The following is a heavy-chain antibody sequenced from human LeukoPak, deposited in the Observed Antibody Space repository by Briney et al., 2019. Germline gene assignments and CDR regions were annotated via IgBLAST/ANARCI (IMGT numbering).Heavy chain of an antibody. CDR3: ARDKATNR. V-gene: IGHV3-21*01. D-gene: IGHD1-26*01. J-gene: IGHJ4*02. CDR1: GFTFSSYS. CDR2: ISSSSSYI. Sequence: PGGSLRLSCAASGFTFSSYSMNWVRQAPGKGLGWVSSISSSSSYIYYADSVKGRFTISRDNAKNSLHLQMNSLGAEDTAVYYCARDKATNRWGQGTLVTVSS.